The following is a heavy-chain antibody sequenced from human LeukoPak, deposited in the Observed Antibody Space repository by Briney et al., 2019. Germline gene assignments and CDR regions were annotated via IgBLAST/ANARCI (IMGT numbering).Heavy chain of an antibody. CDR2: FYYSGST. V-gene: IGHV4-59*02. D-gene: IGHD2-2*01. Sequence: SSETLSLSCTVSGGSVSSSYWGSILQPPGKGLDWTGYFYYSGSTNYEPSLKSRVTISVETSKKQFSLKLSSVTAADTAVYYCATGAPDGHFDLWGRGTLVTVSS. CDR1: GGSVSSSY. CDR3: ATGAPDGHFDL. J-gene: IGHJ2*01.